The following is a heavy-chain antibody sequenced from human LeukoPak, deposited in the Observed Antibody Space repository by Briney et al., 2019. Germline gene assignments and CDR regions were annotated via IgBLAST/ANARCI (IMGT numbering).Heavy chain of an antibody. CDR1: GGSISSSSYY. J-gene: IGHJ1*01. CDR2: IYYSGST. Sequence: PETLSLTCTVSGGSISSSSYYWGWVRQPPGKGLEWIGSIYYSGSTYYNPSLKSRVTISVDTSNNQCSLKLSSVTAADTAVYYCARLSYYYDSSGPEYFQHWGQGTLVTVSS. D-gene: IGHD3-22*01. CDR3: ARLSYYYDSSGPEYFQH. V-gene: IGHV4-39*01.